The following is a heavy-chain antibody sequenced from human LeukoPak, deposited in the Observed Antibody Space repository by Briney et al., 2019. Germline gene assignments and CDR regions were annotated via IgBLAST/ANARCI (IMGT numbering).Heavy chain of an antibody. V-gene: IGHV3-23*01. CDR2: ISGSGGST. Sequence: PGGSLRLSCAASGFTFSSYGMSWVRQAPGKGLEWVSAISGSGGSTYYADSVKGRFTISRDNSKNTLYLQMNSLRAEDTAVYYCAKMLICSSTSCYGLYWDYWGQGTLVTVSS. D-gene: IGHD2-2*01. CDR3: AKMLICSSTSCYGLYWDY. J-gene: IGHJ4*02. CDR1: GFTFSSYG.